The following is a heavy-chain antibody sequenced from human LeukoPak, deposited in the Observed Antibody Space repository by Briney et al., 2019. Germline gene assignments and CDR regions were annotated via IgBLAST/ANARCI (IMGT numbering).Heavy chain of an antibody. CDR2: INHSGST. J-gene: IGHJ4*02. V-gene: IGHV4-34*01. CDR1: GGSFSGYY. CDR3: ARGWAYGPYFDY. Sequence: SETLTLTCAVYGGSFSGYYWSWIRQPPGKGLEWIGEINHSGSTNYNPSLKSRVTISVDTSKNQFSLKLSSVTAADTAVYYCARGWAYGPYFDYWGQGTLVTVSS. D-gene: IGHD3-10*01.